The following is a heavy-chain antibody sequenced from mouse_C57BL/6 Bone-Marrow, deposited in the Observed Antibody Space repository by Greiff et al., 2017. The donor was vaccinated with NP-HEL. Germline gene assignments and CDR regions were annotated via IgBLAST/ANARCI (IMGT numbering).Heavy chain of an antibody. D-gene: IGHD4-1*01. J-gene: IGHJ2*01. V-gene: IGHV1-64*01. CDR3: ARGRGTGTYFDY. CDR2: IHPNSGST. Sequence: QLQQPGAELVKPGASVKLSCKASGYTFTSYWMHWVKQRPGQGLEWIGMIHPNSGSTNYNEKFTSKATLTVDNSSSTAYMQLSSLTSEDSAVYYCARGRGTGTYFDYWGQGTTLTVSS. CDR1: GYTFTSYW.